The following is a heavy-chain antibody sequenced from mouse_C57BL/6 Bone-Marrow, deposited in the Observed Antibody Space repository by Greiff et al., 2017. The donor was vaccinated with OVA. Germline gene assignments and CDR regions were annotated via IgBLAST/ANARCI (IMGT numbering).Heavy chain of an antibody. J-gene: IGHJ1*03. CDR2: IYPGSGNT. Sequence: LQESGPELVKPGASVKISCKASGYSFTSYYIHWVKQRPGQGLEWIGWIYPGSGNTKYNEKFKGKATLTADTSSSTAYMQLSSLTSEDSAVYYCARGGYGSSYRWWYFDVWGTGTTVTVSS. CDR3: ARGGYGSSYRWWYFDV. D-gene: IGHD1-1*01. V-gene: IGHV1-66*01. CDR1: GYSFTSYY.